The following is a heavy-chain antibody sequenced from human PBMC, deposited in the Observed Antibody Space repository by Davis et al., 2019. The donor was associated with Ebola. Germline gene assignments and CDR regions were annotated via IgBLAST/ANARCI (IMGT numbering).Heavy chain of an antibody. CDR2: FSDGSEMT. CDR3: ASPRSRPELGTYWYFDL. Sequence: GESLKISCAASGFAFSNNAMTWVRQAPGKGLEWVSSFSDGSEMTYYADSVKGRFTISRDSSKSTLYLQMSSLRAEDTAVYYCASPRSRPELGTYWYFDLWGRGTLVTVSS. V-gene: IGHV3-23*01. CDR1: GFAFSNNA. D-gene: IGHD1-14*01. J-gene: IGHJ2*01.